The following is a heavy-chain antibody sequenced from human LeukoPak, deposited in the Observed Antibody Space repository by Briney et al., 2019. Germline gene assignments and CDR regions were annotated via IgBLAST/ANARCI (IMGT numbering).Heavy chain of an antibody. V-gene: IGHV4-61*09. CDR2: IHTNGGT. J-gene: IGHJ5*02. CDR3: ARSIAVTGKRWLDP. CDR1: GDSITSGSYY. Sequence: SETLSLTCTVSGDSITSGSYYWSWIRQPAGKGPEWIGHIHTNGGTKYNPSLESRVTISLETSGNQFSLGLNSVTATDTAVYYCARSIAVTGKRWLDPWGQGTLVTVSS. D-gene: IGHD6-19*01.